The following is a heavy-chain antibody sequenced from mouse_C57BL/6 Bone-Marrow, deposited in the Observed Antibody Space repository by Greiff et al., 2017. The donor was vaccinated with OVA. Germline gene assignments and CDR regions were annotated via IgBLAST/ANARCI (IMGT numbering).Heavy chain of an antibody. CDR3: ARRQYGSSPFAY. J-gene: IGHJ3*01. Sequence: VQLQQSGPELVKPGASVKISCKASGYSFTGYYMNWVKQSPEKSLEWIGEINPSTGGTTYNQKFKAKATLTVDKSSSTAYMQLKSLTSEDSAVYYCARRQYGSSPFAYWGQGTLVTVSA. CDR1: GYSFTGYY. D-gene: IGHD1-1*01. CDR2: INPSTGGT. V-gene: IGHV1-42*01.